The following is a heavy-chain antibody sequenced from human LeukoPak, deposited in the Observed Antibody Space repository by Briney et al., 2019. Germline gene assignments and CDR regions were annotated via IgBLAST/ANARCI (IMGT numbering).Heavy chain of an antibody. CDR3: ARARSTSRAGTVG. D-gene: IGHD6-19*01. V-gene: IGHV1-8*02. CDR1: GYTFTSYD. Sequence: ASVKVSCKASGYTFTSYDINWVRQATGQGLEWMGWMNPNSGNTGYAQKFQGRVTMTRDTSISTAYMELSRLRSDDTAVYYCARARSTSRAGTVGWGQGTLVTVSS. J-gene: IGHJ4*02. CDR2: MNPNSGNT.